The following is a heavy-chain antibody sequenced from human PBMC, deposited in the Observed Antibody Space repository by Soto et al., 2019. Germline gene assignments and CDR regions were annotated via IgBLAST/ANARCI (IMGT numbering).Heavy chain of an antibody. CDR3: ARDFVYSFDY. J-gene: IGHJ4*02. CDR2: ISSTSRTM. V-gene: IGHV3-48*02. D-gene: IGHD2-8*01. Sequence: EVQMVESGGALVQPGGSLRLSCAASGFTFSSYSMNWVRQAPGKGLEWVSYISSTSRTMYYADSVKGRFTISRDNAENSLYLQMNSLRDEDTAVYYCARDFVYSFDYWGQGALVTVSS. CDR1: GFTFSSYS.